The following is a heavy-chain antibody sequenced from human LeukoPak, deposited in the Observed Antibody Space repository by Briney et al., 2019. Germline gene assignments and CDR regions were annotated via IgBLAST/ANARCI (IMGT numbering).Heavy chain of an antibody. J-gene: IGHJ4*02. CDR3: ARDRAWDSSGQVPTSFDY. CDR1: GGTFSSYA. CDR2: INAGNGNT. V-gene: IGHV1-3*01. D-gene: IGHD3-22*01. Sequence: AASVKVSCKASGGTFSSYAISWVRQAPGQGLEWMGWINAGNGNTKYSQKFQGRVTITRDTSASTAYMELSSLRSEDTAVYYCARDRAWDSSGQVPTSFDYWGQGTLVTVSS.